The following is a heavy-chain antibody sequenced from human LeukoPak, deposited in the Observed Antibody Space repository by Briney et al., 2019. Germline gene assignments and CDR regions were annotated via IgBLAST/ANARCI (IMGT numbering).Heavy chain of an antibody. J-gene: IGHJ5*02. D-gene: IGHD2-2*01. CDR3: ARETHGVPAAMSWFDP. Sequence: GASVKVSCKASGYTFTSYDINWVRQATGHGLEWMGWMNPNSGNTGYAQKFQGRVTITRNTSISTAYMELSSLRSEDTAVYYCARETHGVPAAMSWFDPWGQGTLVTVSS. CDR2: MNPNSGNT. V-gene: IGHV1-8*03. CDR1: GYTFTSYD.